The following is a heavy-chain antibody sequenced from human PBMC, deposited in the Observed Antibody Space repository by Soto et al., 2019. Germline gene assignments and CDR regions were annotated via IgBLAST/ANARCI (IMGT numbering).Heavy chain of an antibody. Sequence: AGGSLRLSCAASGFTFSSYGMHWVRQAPGKGLEWVAVIWYDGINKYYAVSVKGRFTISRDNSKNTLYLQMNSLRAEDTAVYYCVRQEFRQFTTDWLPKKGWFDPWGQGTRVTVSS. CDR3: VRQEFRQFTTDWLPKKGWFDP. J-gene: IGHJ5*02. CDR1: GFTFSSYG. D-gene: IGHD3-22*01. V-gene: IGHV3-33*01. CDR2: IWYDGINK.